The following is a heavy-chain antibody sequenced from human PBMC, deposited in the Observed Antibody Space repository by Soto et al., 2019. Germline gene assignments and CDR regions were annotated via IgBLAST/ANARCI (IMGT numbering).Heavy chain of an antibody. Sequence: QVQVVESGGGVVQPGTSLRLSGAASGVAFTNYGIHWVRQAPGKVLAWVAHISNDGSKKFYGDSVKGRFTMSRDNSENTVYLQRTSLRPDDTSVFYCARDVAMPTGLGLGYWGQGTLVTV. CDR3: ARDVAMPTGLGLGY. J-gene: IGHJ4*02. CDR1: GVAFTNYG. D-gene: IGHD6-19*01. CDR2: ISNDGSKK. V-gene: IGHV3-30*03.